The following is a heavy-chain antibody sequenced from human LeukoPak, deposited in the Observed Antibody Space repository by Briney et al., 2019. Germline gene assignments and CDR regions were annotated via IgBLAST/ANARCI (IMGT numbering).Heavy chain of an antibody. CDR1: GYTFTSYD. D-gene: IGHD3-3*01. Sequence: ASVKVSCKASGYTFTSYDINWVRQATGQGLEWMGWMNPNSGNTGYAQKFQGRVTITRNTSISTAYMELSSLRSEDTAVYYCARGLSYYDFWSGYYPAHMDVWGKGTTVTVSS. CDR2: MNPNSGNT. J-gene: IGHJ6*03. V-gene: IGHV1-8*03. CDR3: ARGLSYYDFWSGYYPAHMDV.